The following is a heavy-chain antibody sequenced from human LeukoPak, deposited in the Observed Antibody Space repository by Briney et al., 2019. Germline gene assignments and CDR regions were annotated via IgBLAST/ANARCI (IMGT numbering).Heavy chain of an antibody. Sequence: SVKVSCKASGDTFSNYAINWVRQAPGQGLEWVGGILPIIGATKNAQKLQGRVTITADESTSTVYMDLTSLRSEDTAIYYCARAHFSAYNGSEWGQGTLVTVSS. D-gene: IGHD3-10*01. CDR3: ARAHFSAYNGSE. J-gene: IGHJ4*02. CDR2: ILPIIGAT. CDR1: GDTFSNYA. V-gene: IGHV1-69*13.